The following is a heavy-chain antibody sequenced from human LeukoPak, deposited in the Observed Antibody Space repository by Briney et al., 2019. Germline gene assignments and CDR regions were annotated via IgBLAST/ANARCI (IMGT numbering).Heavy chain of an antibody. CDR1: GGSFSGYY. CDR2: IYTSGST. Sequence: KPSETLSLTCAVYGGSFSGYYWSWIRQPPGKGLEWIGYIYTSGSTNYNSSLKSRVTISVDTSKNQFSLKLSSVTAADTAVYYCARRASSLFHWFDPWGQGTLVTVSS. J-gene: IGHJ5*02. CDR3: ARRASSLFHWFDP. V-gene: IGHV4-4*09.